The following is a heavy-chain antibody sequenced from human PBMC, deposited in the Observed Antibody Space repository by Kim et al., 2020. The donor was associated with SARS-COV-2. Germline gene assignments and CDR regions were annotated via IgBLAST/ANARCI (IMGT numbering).Heavy chain of an antibody. Sequence: LKSRVTISVDTSKNQFSLKLSSVPAADTAVYYCARAVWFGELLSSYYFDYWGQGTLVTVSS. CDR3: ARAVWFGELLSSYYFDY. J-gene: IGHJ4*02. D-gene: IGHD3-10*01. V-gene: IGHV4-39*07.